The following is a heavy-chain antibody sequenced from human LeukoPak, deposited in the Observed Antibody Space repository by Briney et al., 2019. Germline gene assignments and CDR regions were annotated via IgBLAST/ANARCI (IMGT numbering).Heavy chain of an antibody. Sequence: SETLSLTCTVSGGSISSYYWSWIRQPPGKGLEWIGYIYYSGSTNYNPSLKSRVTISVDTSKNQFSLKLSSVTAADTAVYYCARDGPDVDNFGAWGQGTLVTVS. D-gene: IGHD3-16*01. J-gene: IGHJ5*02. CDR1: GGSISSYY. CDR3: ARDGPDVDNFGA. V-gene: IGHV4-59*01. CDR2: IYYSGST.